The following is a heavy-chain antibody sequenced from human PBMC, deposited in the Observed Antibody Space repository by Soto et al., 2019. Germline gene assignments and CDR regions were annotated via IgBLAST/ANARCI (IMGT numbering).Heavy chain of an antibody. Sequence: EVQLVESGGGLVQSGGSLRLSCAASGFTFSSHDMHWVRQATGKGLEWVSTIGTAGDTYYPGSAKGRFTISRENAKNSFYLQMNSRRAGDTALYYCARGRLSGYYYIDLWGKGTTVTVSS. D-gene: IGHD3-10*01. V-gene: IGHV3-13*01. CDR2: IGTAGDT. CDR1: GFTFSSHD. CDR3: ARGRLSGYYYIDL. J-gene: IGHJ6*03.